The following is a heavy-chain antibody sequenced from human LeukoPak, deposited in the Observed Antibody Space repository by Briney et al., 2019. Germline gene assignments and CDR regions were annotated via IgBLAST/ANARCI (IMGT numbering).Heavy chain of an antibody. D-gene: IGHD2-2*01. Sequence: GGSLRLSCAASGFTFSDYYMSWIRQAPGKGLEWVSYISSSGSTIYYADSVKGRFTISRDNAKNSLYLQMNSLRAEDTAVYYCARAKCSSTSCRLRGYYYYGMDVWGQGTTVTVSS. CDR1: GFTFSDYY. CDR2: ISSSGSTI. V-gene: IGHV3-11*01. J-gene: IGHJ6*02. CDR3: ARAKCSSTSCRLRGYYYYGMDV.